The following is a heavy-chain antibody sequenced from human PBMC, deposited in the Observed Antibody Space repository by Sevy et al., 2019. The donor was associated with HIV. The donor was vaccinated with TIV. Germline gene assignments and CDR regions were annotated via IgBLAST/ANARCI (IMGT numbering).Heavy chain of an antibody. CDR2: ISYDGSNK. V-gene: IGHV3-30*18. CDR3: AKDKRKGSSSWYFGWFDP. CDR1: GFTFSSYG. J-gene: IGHJ5*02. D-gene: IGHD6-13*01. Sequence: GGSLRLSCAASGFTFSSYGMHWVRQAPGKGLEWVAVISYDGSNKYYADSVKGRFTISRDNSKNTLYLQMNSLRAEDTAVYYCAKDKRKGSSSWYFGWFDPWGQGTLVTVSS.